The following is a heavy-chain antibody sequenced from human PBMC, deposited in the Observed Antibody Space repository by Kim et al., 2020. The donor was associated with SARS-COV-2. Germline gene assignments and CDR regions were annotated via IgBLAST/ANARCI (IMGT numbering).Heavy chain of an antibody. D-gene: IGHD6-13*01. J-gene: IGHJ4*02. V-gene: IGHV3-30*02. Sequence: HANSGEGRFTIARDNSRNTLFLQMNSVRAEETAVYYCAKVGGIAAAGLDYWGQGTLVTVSS. CDR3: AKVGGIAAAGLDY.